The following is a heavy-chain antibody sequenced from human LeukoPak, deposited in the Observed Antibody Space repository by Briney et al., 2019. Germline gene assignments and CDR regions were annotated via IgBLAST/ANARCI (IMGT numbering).Heavy chain of an antibody. CDR2: IYYSGST. V-gene: IGHV4-39*07. Sequence: PSETLSLTCTVSGGSISSSSYYWGWIRQPPGKGLECIGSIYYSGSTYYNPSLKSRVTISVDTSKNQFSLNLNSMTAADTAVYYCARFGYTSSLDYWGQGTLVTVSS. J-gene: IGHJ4*02. D-gene: IGHD6-13*01. CDR1: GGSISSSSYY. CDR3: ARFGYTSSLDY.